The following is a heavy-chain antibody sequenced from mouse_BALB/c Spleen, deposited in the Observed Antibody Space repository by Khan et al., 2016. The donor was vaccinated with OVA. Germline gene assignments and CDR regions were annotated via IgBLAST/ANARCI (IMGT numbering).Heavy chain of an antibody. CDR3: ARTDYCDSGYYFDY. CDR2: IDPYNGGT. D-gene: IGHD1-1*01. Sequence: VQLKESGPELVKPGASVKVSCKASGYSFTDYNMFWVKQSHGKSLEWIGYIDPYNGGTSYNQKFKGKATLTVDKSTSTAFMHLSSLTSEDSAVFYCARTDYCDSGYYFDYWGQGTTLTVSS. CDR1: GYSFTDYN. J-gene: IGHJ2*01. V-gene: IGHV1S135*01.